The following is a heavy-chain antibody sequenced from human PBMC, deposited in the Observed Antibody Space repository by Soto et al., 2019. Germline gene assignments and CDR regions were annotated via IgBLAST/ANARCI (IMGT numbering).Heavy chain of an antibody. Sequence: SETLSLTCTVSGCSISSGGYYWSWIRQHPGKGLEWIGYIYYSGSTYYNPSLKSRVTISVDTSKNQFSLKLSSVTAADTAVYYCARGITETIGAWGQGTLVTVSS. D-gene: IGHD1-7*01. CDR1: GCSISSGGYY. V-gene: IGHV4-31*03. CDR3: ARGITETIGA. CDR2: IYYSGST. J-gene: IGHJ5*02.